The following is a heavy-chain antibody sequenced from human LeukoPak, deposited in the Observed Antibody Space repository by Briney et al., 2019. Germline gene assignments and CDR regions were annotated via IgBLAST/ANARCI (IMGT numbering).Heavy chain of an antibody. V-gene: IGHV4-38-2*02. CDR1: GYSISSGYY. D-gene: IGHD1-26*01. J-gene: IGHJ4*02. CDR3: ARNNLLRTFDY. Sequence: PSETLSLTCTVSGYSISSGYYWGWIRQPPGKGLEWIGSIYHSGSTYYNPSLKSRITISVDTSKNQFSLKLSSVTAADTAVYYCARNNLLRTFDYWGQGTLSPSPQ. CDR2: IYHSGST.